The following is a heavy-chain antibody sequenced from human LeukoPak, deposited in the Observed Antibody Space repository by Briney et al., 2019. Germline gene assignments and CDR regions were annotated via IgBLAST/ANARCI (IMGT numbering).Heavy chain of an antibody. J-gene: IGHJ6*03. D-gene: IGHD6-13*01. Sequence: SETLSLTCAVYGGSFSGYYWSWIRQPPGKGLEWIGEINHSGSTNYNPSLKSRVTISVDTSKNQFSLKLSSVTAADTAVYYCATAAGVSDYYYYYYMDVWGKGTTVTISS. CDR3: ATAAGVSDYYYYYYMDV. CDR2: INHSGST. CDR1: GGSFSGYY. V-gene: IGHV4-34*01.